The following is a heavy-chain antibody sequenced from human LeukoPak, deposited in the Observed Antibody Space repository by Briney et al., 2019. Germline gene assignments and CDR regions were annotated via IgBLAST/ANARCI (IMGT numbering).Heavy chain of an antibody. CDR2: IYPADSDT. V-gene: IGHV5-51*01. CDR3: ARRKGDGYNWTFDY. J-gene: IGHJ4*02. Sequence: GESLKISCKGSGYRFTTYWIGWVRQMPGKGLEWMGIIYPADSDTRYSPSFQGQVTISVDKSISTAYLQWSSLKASGTAMYYCARRKGDGYNWTFDYWGQGTLVTVSS. D-gene: IGHD5-24*01. CDR1: GYRFTTYW.